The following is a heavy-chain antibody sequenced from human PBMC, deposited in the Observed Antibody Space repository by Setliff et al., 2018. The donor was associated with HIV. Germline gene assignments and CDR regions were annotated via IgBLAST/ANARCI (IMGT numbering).Heavy chain of an antibody. J-gene: IGHJ4*02. CDR1: GGSFSGYY. CDR3: AQLGMVDDFDY. V-gene: IGHV4-59*10. D-gene: IGHD1-1*01. CDR2: IYPSGTT. Sequence: PSETLSLTCAVYGGSFSGYYWSWIRQPAGRGLEWIGRIYPSGTTNYNPSLKSRATISVDTSKNHFSPKLRSVTAADTAVYYCAQLGMVDDFDYWGQGTLVTVSS.